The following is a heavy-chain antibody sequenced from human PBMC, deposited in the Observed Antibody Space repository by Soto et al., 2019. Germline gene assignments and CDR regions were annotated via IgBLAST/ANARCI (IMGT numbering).Heavy chain of an antibody. V-gene: IGHV3-11*01. D-gene: IGHD3-10*01. CDR1: GFIFSDYY. J-gene: IGHJ5*02. Sequence: QVQLVESGGGLVKPGGSLRLSCAASGFIFSDYYMSWIRQAPGKGLEWVSYISSSGSSIYYAESVKGRFTISRDNAKNSLYLQMNSLRADDTAVYYCARVRYYDSGSSINWFDPWGQGTLVTVSS. CDR3: ARVRYYDSGSSINWFDP. CDR2: ISSSGSSI.